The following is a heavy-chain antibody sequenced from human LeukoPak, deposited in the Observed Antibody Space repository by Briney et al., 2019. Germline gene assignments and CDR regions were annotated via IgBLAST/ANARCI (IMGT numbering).Heavy chain of an antibody. Sequence: SETLSLTCTVSGGSIGSYYWSWIRQPPGKGLEWIANIYHTGSTNYNPSLSSRVTISIDTAKNQFSLKLTSVTAADTAVYYCARRGRNSSGWQDYLWGQGTLVTVSS. CDR2: IYHTGST. D-gene: IGHD6-25*01. J-gene: IGHJ4*02. CDR1: GGSIGSYY. V-gene: IGHV4-59*01. CDR3: ARRGRNSSGWQDYL.